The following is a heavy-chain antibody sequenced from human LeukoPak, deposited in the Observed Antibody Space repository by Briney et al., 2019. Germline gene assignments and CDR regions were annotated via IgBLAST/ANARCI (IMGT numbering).Heavy chain of an antibody. CDR3: ARGRREYCSGSSCYYYFDY. CDR1: GGSISSSSYF. CDR2: IYYSGST. Sequence: NPSETLSLTCTVSGGSISSSSYFWGWVRQPPGKGLDWIGSIYYSGSTYYNPSLKSRVTMSVDTSKDQFSLKLSSVTAADTAVYFCARGRREYCSGSSCYYYFDYWGQGTLVTVSS. D-gene: IGHD2-15*01. J-gene: IGHJ4*02. V-gene: IGHV4-39*01.